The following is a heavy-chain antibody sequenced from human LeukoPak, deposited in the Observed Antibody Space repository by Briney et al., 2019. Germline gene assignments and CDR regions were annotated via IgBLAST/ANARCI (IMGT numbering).Heavy chain of an antibody. CDR3: AKMQGYFDY. CDR2: ISSSGDNT. V-gene: IGHV3-23*01. CDR1: GFTFSSYA. J-gene: IGHJ4*02. Sequence: PGGSLRLSCAASGFTFSSYAMSWVRQAPGKGLEWVSAISSSGDNTYYADSVKGRFTISRDNSKNMLYLQMNSLRAEDTAVYYCAKMQGYFDYWGQGTLVPVSS.